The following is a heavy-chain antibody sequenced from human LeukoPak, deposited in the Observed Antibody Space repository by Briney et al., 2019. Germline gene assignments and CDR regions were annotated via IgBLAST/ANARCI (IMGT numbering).Heavy chain of an antibody. Sequence: RGSLRLSCAASGFTFNSYGMNWVRQAPGKGLEWVSYISSSGSTIYYADSVKGRFTISRDNAKNSLYLQMNSLRAEDTAVYYCARYDILTGYRPNFDYWGQGTLVTVSS. CDR2: ISSSGSTI. V-gene: IGHV3-48*03. D-gene: IGHD3-9*01. J-gene: IGHJ4*02. CDR1: GFTFNSYG. CDR3: ARYDILTGYRPNFDY.